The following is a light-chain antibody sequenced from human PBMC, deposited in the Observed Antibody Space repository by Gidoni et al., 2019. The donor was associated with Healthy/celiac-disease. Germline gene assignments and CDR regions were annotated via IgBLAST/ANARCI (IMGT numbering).Light chain of an antibody. V-gene: IGKV2-28*01. CDR2: LGS. J-gene: IGKJ1*01. CDR3: MQALQTTWT. Sequence: DIEMTQSPLTLPVTPGEPASISCRSSQSLLHSNGYNYLDWYLQKPGQSPQLLIYLGSNRVSGVPDRFSGSGSGTDFTLKISRVEAEDVGVYYCMQALQTTWTFGQGTKVEIK. CDR1: QSLLHSNGYNY.